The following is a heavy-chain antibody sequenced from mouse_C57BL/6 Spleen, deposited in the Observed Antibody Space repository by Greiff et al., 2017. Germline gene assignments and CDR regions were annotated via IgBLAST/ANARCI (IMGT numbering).Heavy chain of an antibody. J-gene: IGHJ1*03. CDR3: AREAPWYFDV. CDR1: GYAFSSSW. CDR2: IYPGDGDT. Sequence: VQLQQSGPELVKPGASVKISCKASGYAFSSSWMNWVKQRPGKGLEWIGRIYPGDGDTNYNGKFKGKATLTADKSSSTAYMQLSSLTSEDSAVYFCAREAPWYFDVWGTGTTVTVSS. D-gene: IGHD3-2*02. V-gene: IGHV1-82*01.